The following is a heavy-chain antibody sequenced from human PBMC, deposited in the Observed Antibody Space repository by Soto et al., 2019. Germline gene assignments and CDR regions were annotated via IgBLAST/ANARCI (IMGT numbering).Heavy chain of an antibody. J-gene: IGHJ4*02. Sequence: GGSLRLSCAASRFTFNTDTMHWVRQAPGKGLEWVALISDDGSNKHYADSVKGRFSISRDNSKNTLYLQLNSLRPEDTAVYYCAREAIYYDTSGFSLYYFDYWGQGSLVTVSS. CDR1: RFTFNTDT. CDR2: ISDDGSNK. D-gene: IGHD3-22*01. V-gene: IGHV3-30-3*01. CDR3: AREAIYYDTSGFSLYYFDY.